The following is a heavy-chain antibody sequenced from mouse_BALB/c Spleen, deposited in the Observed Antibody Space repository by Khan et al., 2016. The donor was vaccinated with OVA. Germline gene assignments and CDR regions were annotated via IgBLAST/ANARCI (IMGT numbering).Heavy chain of an antibody. CDR3: ARDYGSSYYFDY. CDR2: INPSTGYT. D-gene: IGHD1-1*01. J-gene: IGHJ2*01. V-gene: IGHV1-7*01. Sequence: QVQLKESGAELAKPGASVKMSCKASGYTFTSYWMHWVKQRPGQGLEWIGYINPSTGYTEYNQKFKDKATLTADKSSSTAYMQLSSLTSEDSAAYYCARDYGSSYYFDYWGQGTTLTVSS. CDR1: GYTFTSYW.